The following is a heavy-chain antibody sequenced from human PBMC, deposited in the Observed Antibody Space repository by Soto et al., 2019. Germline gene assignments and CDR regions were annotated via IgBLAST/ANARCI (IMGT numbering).Heavy chain of an antibody. J-gene: IGHJ6*02. CDR3: ARDLDYYGLDV. CDR2: INIYNGNT. Sequence: QVQLVQSGAEVKKPGASVKVSCKASGYTFTSYTISWVREAPGQGLEWMGWINIYNGNTNYPQKVQGRATMTADTSTSTAFTELRSLRSDDTAVYYCARDLDYYGLDVWGQGTTVIVSS. V-gene: IGHV1-18*01. CDR1: GYTFTSYT.